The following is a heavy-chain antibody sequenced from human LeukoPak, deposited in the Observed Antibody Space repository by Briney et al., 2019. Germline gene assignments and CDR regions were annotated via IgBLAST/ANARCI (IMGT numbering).Heavy chain of an antibody. CDR1: GFTFSSYW. Sequence: GGSLRLSCAASGFTFSSYWMHWVRQAPGKGLVWVSRINSDGSSTSYADSVKGRFTISRDNAKNTLYLQMNSLRAEDTAVYYCARGEFDYYDSSGYSDWGQGTLVTVSS. J-gene: IGHJ4*02. CDR3: ARGEFDYYDSSGYSD. V-gene: IGHV3-74*01. CDR2: INSDGSST. D-gene: IGHD3-22*01.